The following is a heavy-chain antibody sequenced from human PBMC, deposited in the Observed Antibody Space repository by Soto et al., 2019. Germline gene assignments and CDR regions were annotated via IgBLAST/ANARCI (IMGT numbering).Heavy chain of an antibody. CDR3: ARWEQGSGSHYNNYYYGMDV. Sequence: GESLKISCKGSGYSFTSYWIGWVRQMPGKGLEWMGIIYPGDSDTRYSPSFQGQVTISADKSISTAYLQWSSLKASDTAMYYCARWEQGSGSHYNNYYYGMDVWGQGTTVTVSS. J-gene: IGHJ6*02. D-gene: IGHD3-10*01. V-gene: IGHV5-51*01. CDR1: GYSFTSYW. CDR2: IYPGDSDT.